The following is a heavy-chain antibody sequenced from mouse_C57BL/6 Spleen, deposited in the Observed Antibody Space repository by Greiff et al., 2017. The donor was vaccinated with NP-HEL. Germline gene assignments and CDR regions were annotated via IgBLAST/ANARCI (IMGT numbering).Heavy chain of an antibody. CDR3: ARTVSNAMDY. V-gene: IGHV5-6*01. CDR1: GFTFSSYG. Sequence: EVQVVESGGDLVKPGGSLKLSCAASGFTFSSYGMSWVRQTPDKRLEWVATISSGGSYTYYPDSVKGRFTISRYNAKNTLYLQMSSLKADDTAMYYCARTVSNAMDYWGQGTSVTVSS. CDR2: ISSGGSYT. J-gene: IGHJ4*01. D-gene: IGHD6-2*01.